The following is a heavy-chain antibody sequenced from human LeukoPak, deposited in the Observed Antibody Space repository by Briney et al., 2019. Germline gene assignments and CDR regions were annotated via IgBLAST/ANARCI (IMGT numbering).Heavy chain of an antibody. CDR1: GFTFNSYA. Sequence: PGGSLRLSCAASGFTFNSYAITWVRQAPGKGLEWVSGISGSGGSTYYADSVKGRFTISRDNSKNTLYLQMNSLKSEDTAMYYCASYNDRDAFNIWGQGTMVTVSS. V-gene: IGHV3-23*01. CDR3: ASYNDRDAFNI. D-gene: IGHD1-14*01. CDR2: ISGSGGST. J-gene: IGHJ3*02.